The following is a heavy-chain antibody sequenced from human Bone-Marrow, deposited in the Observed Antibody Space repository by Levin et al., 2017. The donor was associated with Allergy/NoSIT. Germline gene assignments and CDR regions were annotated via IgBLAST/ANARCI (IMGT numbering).Heavy chain of an antibody. D-gene: IGHD3-22*01. CDR3: ARVKINYDRNGYQTPGAFDI. CDR2: MNPNTGGT. Sequence: ASVKVSCKPSGYSFSDYYMHWVRQAPGQGFEWMGWMNPNTGGTNYEQKFQGRVTMTRDTSISTAYMQLSSLRSDDTAVYYCARVKINYDRNGYQTPGAFDIWGQGTMVTVSS. CDR1: GYSFSDYY. V-gene: IGHV1-2*02. J-gene: IGHJ3*02.